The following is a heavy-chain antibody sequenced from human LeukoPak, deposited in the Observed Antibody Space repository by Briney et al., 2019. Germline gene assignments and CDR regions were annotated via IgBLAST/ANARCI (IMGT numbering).Heavy chain of an antibody. V-gene: IGHV3-21*01. CDR1: GSTFSSYS. D-gene: IGHD2-2*01. CDR2: ISSSSSYI. Sequence: PGGSLRLSCAASGSTFSSYSMNWVRQAPGKGLEWVSSISSSSSYIYYADSVKGRFTISRDNAKNSLYLQMNSLRAEDTAVYYCARVLWDIVVVPAAIDYWGQGTLVTVSS. J-gene: IGHJ4*02. CDR3: ARVLWDIVVVPAAIDY.